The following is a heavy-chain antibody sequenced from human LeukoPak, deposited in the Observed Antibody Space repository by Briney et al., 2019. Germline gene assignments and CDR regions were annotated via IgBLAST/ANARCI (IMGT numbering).Heavy chain of an antibody. V-gene: IGHV4-59*08. CDR1: GGSISSYY. Sequence: SETLSLTCTVSGGSISSYYWSWIRQPPGKGLEWIGYIYYSGSTNYNPSLKSRVTISVDTSKNQFSLKLSSVTAAVTAVYYCARHQGGWRSGGKYYFDYWGQGTLVTVSS. D-gene: IGHD2-15*01. CDR2: IYYSGST. J-gene: IGHJ4*02. CDR3: ARHQGGWRSGGKYYFDY.